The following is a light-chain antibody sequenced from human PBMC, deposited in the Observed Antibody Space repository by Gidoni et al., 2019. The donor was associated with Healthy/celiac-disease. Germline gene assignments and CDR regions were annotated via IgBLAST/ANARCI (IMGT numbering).Light chain of an antibody. CDR1: QSVLYSSNNKNY. V-gene: IGKV4-1*01. Sequence: DIVMTQSPDSLAVSLGERATINCKSSQSVLYSSNNKNYLAWYQQKPGQPPKLRIYWASTRESGVPERFSGSGSGTDFTLTISSLQAEDVAVYDCQQYYSTPSTFGGGTKVESK. CDR3: QQYYSTPST. CDR2: WAS. J-gene: IGKJ4*01.